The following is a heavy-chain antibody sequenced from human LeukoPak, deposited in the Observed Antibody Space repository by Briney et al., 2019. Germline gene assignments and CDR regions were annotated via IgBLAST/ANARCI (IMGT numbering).Heavy chain of an antibody. J-gene: IGHJ4*02. CDR1: GGSISSSSYY. D-gene: IGHD2-15*01. CDR2: IYYSGST. Sequence: SETLSLTCTVSGGSISSSSYYWGWIRQPPGKGLEWIGSIYYSGSTYYNPSLKSRVTISVDTSKNQFSLKLSSVTAADTAVYYCARGRWVVVVAATFVKGYSPPAYYFDYWGQGTLVTVSS. CDR3: ARGRWVVVVAATFVKGYSPPAYYFDY. V-gene: IGHV4-39*07.